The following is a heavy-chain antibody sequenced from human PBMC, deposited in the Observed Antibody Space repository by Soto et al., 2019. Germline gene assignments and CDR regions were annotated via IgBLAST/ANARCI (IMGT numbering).Heavy chain of an antibody. D-gene: IGHD5-12*01. CDR1: GYTFTSYD. J-gene: IGHJ6*03. CDR2: MNPNSGNT. CDR3: ARGWGVFWVSGYDLDYYYYYIDV. V-gene: IGHV1-8*01. Sequence: ASVKVSCKASGYTFTSYDINWVRQATGQGLEWMGWMNPNSGNTGYAQKFQGRVTMTRNTSISTAYMELSSLRSEDTAVYYCARGWGVFWVSGYDLDYYYYYIDVWGKGTTVTVSS.